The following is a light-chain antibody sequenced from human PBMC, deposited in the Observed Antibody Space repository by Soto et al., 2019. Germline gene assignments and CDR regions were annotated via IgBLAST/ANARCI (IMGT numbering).Light chain of an antibody. J-gene: IGKJ1*01. CDR2: GAS. Sequence: EIVLTQSPGTLSLSPGERATLSCRASQSVSSSDLAWYQQKPGQAPRLLIYGASSRATGIPDRFSGSGSGTDFTLTISRLEPEDFAVYYSQQYGSSPWTFGRGTKVEIK. V-gene: IGKV3-20*01. CDR1: QSVSSSD. CDR3: QQYGSSPWT.